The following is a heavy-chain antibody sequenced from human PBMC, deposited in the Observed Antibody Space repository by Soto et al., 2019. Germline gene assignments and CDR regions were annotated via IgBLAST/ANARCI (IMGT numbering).Heavy chain of an antibody. CDR1: GNSFTNYW. D-gene: IGHD2-15*01. CDR2: IYPSDSDT. V-gene: IGHV5-51*01. CDR3: ARRGSWYDFDY. Sequence: PGDSLKISCRGSGNSFTNYWIGWVRQMPGKGLEWMGIIYPSDSDTRYSPSFQGQVTISADKSISTAYLQWSSLKASDTAMYYCARRGSWYDFDYGGQGTLVTVSS. J-gene: IGHJ4*02.